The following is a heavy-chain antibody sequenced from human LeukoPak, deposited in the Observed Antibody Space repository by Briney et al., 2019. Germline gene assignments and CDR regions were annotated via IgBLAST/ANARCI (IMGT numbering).Heavy chain of an antibody. CDR3: ARIRRRVGFDY. CDR2: INPNSGGP. CDR1: GYTLTGYY. V-gene: IGHV1-2*02. D-gene: IGHD1-26*01. J-gene: IGHJ4*02. Sequence: ASLKVSCKASGYTLTGYYMRWVRPTPGQGLWWMGWINPNSGGPNYAQTFQGRVTMTRDTSISTAYMELSRLRSDDTALYYCARIRRRVGFDYWGQGTLVTVSS.